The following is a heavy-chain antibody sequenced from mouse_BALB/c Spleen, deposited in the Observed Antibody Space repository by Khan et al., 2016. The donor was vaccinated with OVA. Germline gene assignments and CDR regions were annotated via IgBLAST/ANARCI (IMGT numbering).Heavy chain of an antibody. Sequence: QVQLKQSGPGLVAPSQSLSITCTVSGFSLSRYNIHWVRQPPGKGLEWLGMIWGGGGTDYNSTLKSRLSIRKDNSKSQVFLKMNSLQTDDTAMYYCARAYYRYDGYYAIDYWGQGTPVTVSS. CDR3: ARAYYRYDGYYAIDY. J-gene: IGHJ4*01. CDR1: GFSLSRYN. CDR2: IWGGGGT. V-gene: IGHV2-6-4*01. D-gene: IGHD2-14*01.